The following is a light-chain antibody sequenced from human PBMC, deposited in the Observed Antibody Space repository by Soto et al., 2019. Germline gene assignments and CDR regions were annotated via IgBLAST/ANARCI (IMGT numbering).Light chain of an antibody. V-gene: IGLV2-14*01. CDR1: SSDVGGYNY. Sequence: QSVLTQPASVSGSPGQSITISCTGTSSDVGGYNYVSWYQQHPGKAPKLMIYDVSNRPPGVSNRFSGSKSGNTASLTISGLQAEDEADYYCSSYTSSSTQVFGTGTRSPS. J-gene: IGLJ1*01. CDR3: SSYTSSSTQV. CDR2: DVS.